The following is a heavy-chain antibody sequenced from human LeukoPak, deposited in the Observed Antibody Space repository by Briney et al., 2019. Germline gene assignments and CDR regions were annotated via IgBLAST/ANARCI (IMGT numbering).Heavy chain of an antibody. CDR2: FTPNSGGT. Sequence: ASVTVSCKASGYTFTGYYMHWVRQAPGQGLEWMGWFTPNSGGTNYAQKFQGRVTMTRDTSISTAYMELSRLRSDDTAVYYCARARGTVTTQNKGWFDPWGQGTLVTVSS. CDR1: GYTFTGYY. J-gene: IGHJ5*02. D-gene: IGHD4-17*01. CDR3: ARARGTVTTQNKGWFDP. V-gene: IGHV1-2*02.